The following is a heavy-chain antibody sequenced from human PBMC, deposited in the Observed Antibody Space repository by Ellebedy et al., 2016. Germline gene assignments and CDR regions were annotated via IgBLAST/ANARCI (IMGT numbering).Heavy chain of an antibody. V-gene: IGHV3-30*03. J-gene: IGHJ3*02. CDR2: MSYDGSKK. D-gene: IGHD4-17*01. CDR1: GFTFSNCG. Sequence: GGSLRLXCAASGFTFSNCGMHWVRQAPGKGLEWVAVMSYDGSKKHYADSVKGRFTISRDNSKNTLYLQMNSLRAEDTAVYYCARQNDYGDDEAFDIWGQGTMVTVSS. CDR3: ARQNDYGDDEAFDI.